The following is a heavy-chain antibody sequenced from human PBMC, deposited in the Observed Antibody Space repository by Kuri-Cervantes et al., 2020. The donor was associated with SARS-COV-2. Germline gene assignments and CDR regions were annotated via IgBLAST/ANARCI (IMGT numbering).Heavy chain of an antibody. CDR1: GFTFSDYY. V-gene: IGHV3-11*03. D-gene: IGHD6-19*01. Sequence: GESLKISCAASGFTFSDYYMSWIRQAPGKGLEWVSYISSSSSYTNYADSVKGRLTISRDNAKNSLYLQMNSLRAEDTAVYYCASFGSGWYDDAFDIWGQGTMVTVSS. J-gene: IGHJ3*02. CDR3: ASFGSGWYDDAFDI. CDR2: ISSSSSYT.